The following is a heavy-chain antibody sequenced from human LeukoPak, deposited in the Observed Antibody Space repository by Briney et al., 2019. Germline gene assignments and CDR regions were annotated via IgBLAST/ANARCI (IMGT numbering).Heavy chain of an antibody. V-gene: IGHV4-39*01. CDR3: ARHSGPVIPDGLDI. CDR1: SDSIHSSVYY. J-gene: IGHJ3*02. CDR2: VYYTGST. Sequence: PSETLSLTCTVSSDSIHSSVYYWGWVRQPPGKGLEWIGNVYYTGSTFYNPSLESRVTISVDTSKNQFSLKLSSMTAADTAVYFCARHSGPVIPDGLDIWGQGTMVTVSS. D-gene: IGHD4-11*01.